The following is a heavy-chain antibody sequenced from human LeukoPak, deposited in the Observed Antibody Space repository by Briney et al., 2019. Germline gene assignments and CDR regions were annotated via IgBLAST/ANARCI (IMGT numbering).Heavy chain of an antibody. Sequence: SETLSLTCTVSGGSISSGGYYWSWIRQHPGKGPEWIGYIYYSGSTYYNPSLKSRVTISVDTSKNQFSLKLSSVTAADTAVYYCATSNSYYYYGMDVWGQGTTVTVSS. CDR3: ATSNSYYYYGMDV. D-gene: IGHD4-11*01. CDR1: GGSISSGGYY. J-gene: IGHJ6*02. V-gene: IGHV4-31*03. CDR2: IYYSGST.